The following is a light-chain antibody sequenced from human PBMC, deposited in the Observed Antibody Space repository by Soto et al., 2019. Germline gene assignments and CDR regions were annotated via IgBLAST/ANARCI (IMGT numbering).Light chain of an antibody. J-gene: IGKJ2*01. CDR3: QQYGSSPPYT. CDR2: GAS. CDR1: QSVSGTY. V-gene: IGKV3-20*01. Sequence: EIVLTQSPGTLSLSPGERATLSCRASQSVSGTYLAWYQQKPGQAPRLLIYGASSRATGIPARFSGSGSGTDFTLTISRLEPEDFAVYYCQQYGSSPPYTFGQGTKLEIK.